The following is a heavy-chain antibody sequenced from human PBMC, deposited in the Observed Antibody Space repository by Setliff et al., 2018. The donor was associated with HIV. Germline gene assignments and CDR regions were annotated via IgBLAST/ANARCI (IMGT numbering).Heavy chain of an antibody. J-gene: IGHJ4*02. V-gene: IGHV4-38-2*02. CDR1: GYSISSGYY. Sequence: KPSETLSLTCTVSGYSISSGYYWGWIRQPPGKGLEWIGSIYHSGSTYYNPSLKSRVTISVDTSKNQFSLKLSSVTAADTAVYYCARGGQSSGYAIEYWGQGTLVTVSS. CDR3: ARGGQSSGYAIEY. D-gene: IGHD5-12*01. CDR2: IYHSGST.